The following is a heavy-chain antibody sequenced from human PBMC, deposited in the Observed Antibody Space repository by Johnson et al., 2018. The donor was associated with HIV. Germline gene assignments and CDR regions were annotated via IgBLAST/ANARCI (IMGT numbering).Heavy chain of an antibody. CDR1: GFTVSSNY. D-gene: IGHD6-6*01. CDR3: AGVSSSSSFDAFDI. V-gene: IGHV3-66*02. Sequence: VQLVESGGGLVQPGGSLRLSCAASGFTVSSNYMSWVRQAPGKGLEWVSVIYSGGSTYYADSVKGRFTISRDNSKNTLYLQMNSLRAEDTAVYYCAGVSSSSSFDAFDIWGQGTMVTVSS. CDR2: IYSGGST. J-gene: IGHJ3*02.